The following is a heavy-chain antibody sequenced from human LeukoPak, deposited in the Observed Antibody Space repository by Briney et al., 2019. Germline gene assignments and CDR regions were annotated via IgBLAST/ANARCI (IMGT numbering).Heavy chain of an antibody. CDR2: INPNSGGT. Sequence: GASVKVSCKASGYTFTGYYMHWVRQAPGQGLEWMGWINPNSGGTNYAQKFQGRVTMTRDTSISTAYMELSRLRSDDTAVYYCARERHYYGSGSYYGYWGQGTPVTVSS. V-gene: IGHV1-2*02. J-gene: IGHJ4*02. D-gene: IGHD3-10*01. CDR3: ARERHYYGSGSYYGY. CDR1: GYTFTGYY.